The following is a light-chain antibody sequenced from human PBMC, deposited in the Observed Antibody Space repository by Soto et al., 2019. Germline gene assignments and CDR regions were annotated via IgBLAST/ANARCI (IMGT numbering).Light chain of an antibody. Sequence: EIVLAQSPGTLSLSPGQTATLSCRASQSVSSFFLAWYQQKAGQAPRLLIYGASRRATGIPDRFSGSGSGTDFTLTISRLEPEDFAVYYCQQYGSSPWTFGQGTKVDIK. CDR2: GAS. CDR1: QSVSSFF. J-gene: IGKJ1*01. V-gene: IGKV3-20*01. CDR3: QQYGSSPWT.